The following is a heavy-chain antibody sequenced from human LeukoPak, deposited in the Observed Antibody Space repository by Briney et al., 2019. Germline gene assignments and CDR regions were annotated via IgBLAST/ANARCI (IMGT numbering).Heavy chain of an antibody. V-gene: IGHV3-30*02. CDR3: ATLPYYYDSSGSYYFDY. CDR2: IRYDGSNK. J-gene: IGHJ4*02. D-gene: IGHD3-22*01. Sequence: GGSLRLSCAASGFTFNSYGMHWVRQAPGKGLEWVAFIRYDGSNKYYADSVKGRFTISRDNSKNTLYLQMNSLRVEDTAVYYCATLPYYYDSSGSYYFDYWGQGTLVTVSS. CDR1: GFTFNSYG.